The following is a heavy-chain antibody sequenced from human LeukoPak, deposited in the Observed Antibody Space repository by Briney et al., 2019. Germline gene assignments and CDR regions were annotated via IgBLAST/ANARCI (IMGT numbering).Heavy chain of an antibody. CDR1: GFTFSEHY. CDR3: ARGETATFRGPYFDY. D-gene: IGHD5-24*01. V-gene: IGHV3-72*01. J-gene: IGHJ4*02. CDR2: TRNKANSYST. Sequence: QPGGSLRLSCAASGFTFSEHYMDWVRQTPGKGLEWIGRTRNKANSYSTEYAASVKGRFTISRDESKNSLYLQMSSLKTEDTAVYFCARGETATFRGPYFDYWGQGTLVTVSS.